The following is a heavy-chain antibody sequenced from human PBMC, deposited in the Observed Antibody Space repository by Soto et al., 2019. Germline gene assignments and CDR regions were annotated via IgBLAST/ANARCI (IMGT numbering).Heavy chain of an antibody. CDR3: ARGQAAVAPPGP. D-gene: IGHD6-19*01. Sequence: ASVKVSCKASGYTFTSYAMHWVRQAPGQRLEWMGWINAGNGNTKYSQKFQGRVTITRDTSASTAYMELSSLRSEDTAVYYCARGQAAVAPPGPCGHGTLVTVSS. J-gene: IGHJ5*02. V-gene: IGHV1-3*01. CDR1: GYTFTSYA. CDR2: INAGNGNT.